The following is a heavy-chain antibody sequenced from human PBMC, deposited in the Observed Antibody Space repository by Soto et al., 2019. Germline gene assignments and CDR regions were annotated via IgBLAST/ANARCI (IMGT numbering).Heavy chain of an antibody. V-gene: IGHV1-18*01. D-gene: IGHD6-13*01. J-gene: IGHJ4*02. CDR2: VNTYNGNP. CDR3: ARDSQYSTSWQRFDS. CDR1: GYTFTDYA. Sequence: QVQLVQSGVEVKKPGASVKVSCKASGYTFTDYAISWVRQAPGRGLEWMGWVNTYNGNPNYPQIFQGRVTMSTATSPDTAYRQLRSLKSDDSAVYYCARDSQYSTSWQRFDSWGQGTLVTVSS.